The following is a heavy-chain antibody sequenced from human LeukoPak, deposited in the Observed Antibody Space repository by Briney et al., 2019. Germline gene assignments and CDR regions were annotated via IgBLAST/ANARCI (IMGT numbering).Heavy chain of an antibody. V-gene: IGHV1-8*03. CDR1: GYTFTSYD. CDR2: MNPNSGNT. Sequence: ASVKVSCKASGYTFTSYDINWVRQATGQGLEWMGWMNPNSGNTGYAQKFQGRVTITRNTYISTAYMELSSLRSEDTAVYYCARAPSGWYSSSDYFDYWGQGTLVTVSS. D-gene: IGHD6-19*01. CDR3: ARAPSGWYSSSDYFDY. J-gene: IGHJ4*02.